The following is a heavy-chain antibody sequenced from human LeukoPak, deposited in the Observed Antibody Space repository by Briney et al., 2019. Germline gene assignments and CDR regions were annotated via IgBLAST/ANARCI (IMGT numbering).Heavy chain of an antibody. V-gene: IGHV3-30*04. Sequence: PGRSLRLSCAASGFTFSSYAMHWVRQAPGKGLEWVAVISYDGSNKYYADSVKGRFTISRDNSKNTLNLQMNSLRAEDTAVYYCARDLGQYYFDYWGQGTLVTVSS. J-gene: IGHJ4*02. CDR2: ISYDGSNK. D-gene: IGHD4-11*01. CDR1: GFTFSSYA. CDR3: ARDLGQYYFDY.